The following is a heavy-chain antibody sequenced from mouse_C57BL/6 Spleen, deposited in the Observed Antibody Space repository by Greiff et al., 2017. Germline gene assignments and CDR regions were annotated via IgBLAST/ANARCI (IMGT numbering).Heavy chain of an antibody. CDR3: VRRGDGYYGYYAMDY. D-gene: IGHD2-3*01. Sequence: EVQVVESGGGLVQPKGSLKLSCAVSGFSFNTYAMNWVRQAPGKGLEWVARIRSKSNNYATYYADSVKDRFTISRDDSESMLYLQMNNLKTEDTAMYYCVRRGDGYYGYYAMDYWGQGTSVTVSS. V-gene: IGHV10-1*01. J-gene: IGHJ4*01. CDR2: IRSKSNNYAT. CDR1: GFSFNTYA.